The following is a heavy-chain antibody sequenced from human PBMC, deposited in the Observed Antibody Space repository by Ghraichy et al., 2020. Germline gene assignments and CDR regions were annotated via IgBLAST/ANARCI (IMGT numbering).Heavy chain of an antibody. Sequence: SCSASGFTFSSYAMHWVRQAPGKGLEYVSAISSNGGSTYYADSVKGRFTISRDNSKNTLYLQMSSLRAEDTAVYYCVKDGSGEGYCSGGSCYGPSEYFQHWGQGTLVTVSS. CDR1: GFTFSSYA. V-gene: IGHV3-64D*06. CDR2: ISSNGGST. CDR3: VKDGSGEGYCSGGSCYGPSEYFQH. J-gene: IGHJ1*01. D-gene: IGHD2-15*01.